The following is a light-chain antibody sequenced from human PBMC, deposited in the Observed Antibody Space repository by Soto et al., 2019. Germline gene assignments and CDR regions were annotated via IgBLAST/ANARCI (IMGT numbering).Light chain of an antibody. CDR1: QGIRNN. Sequence: DIQMTQSPSSLSASAGDRVTITCRASQGIRNNLAWYQQKPGEVPKLLIYAASTLQSGVPSRFSGSGSGTDFTLTISSLQPEDVATYYCQQYCSTPLTFGGGTKVEIK. V-gene: IGKV1-27*01. J-gene: IGKJ4*01. CDR2: AAS. CDR3: QQYCSTPLT.